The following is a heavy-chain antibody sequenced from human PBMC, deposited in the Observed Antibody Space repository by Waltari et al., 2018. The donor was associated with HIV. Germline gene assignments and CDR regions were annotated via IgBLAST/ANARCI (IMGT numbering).Heavy chain of an antibody. CDR3: ARSDERFGELFNDY. J-gene: IGHJ4*02. Sequence: QVQLQQWGAGLLKPSETLSLTCAVYGGSFSGYYWSWIRQPQGKGLEWIGEINHSGSTNYNPSLKRRVTISVDTSKNQVSRKVGYVTAADTAVYYCARSDERFGELFNDYWGQGTLVTVSS. CDR2: INHSGST. V-gene: IGHV4-34*01. D-gene: IGHD3-10*01. CDR1: GGSFSGYY.